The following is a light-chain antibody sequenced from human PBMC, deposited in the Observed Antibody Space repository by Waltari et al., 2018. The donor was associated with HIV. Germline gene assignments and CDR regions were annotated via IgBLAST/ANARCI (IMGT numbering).Light chain of an antibody. CDR2: GAS. Sequence: EIVLTQSPGTLSLSPGERATLSCRASQSVRSSYLAWYQQKPVQAPRLLIYGASSRATGIPDRFSGSGSGTDFTLTISRLEPEDFAVYYCQQYGSSRITFGQGTRLEIK. V-gene: IGKV3-20*01. CDR1: QSVRSSY. CDR3: QQYGSSRIT. J-gene: IGKJ5*01.